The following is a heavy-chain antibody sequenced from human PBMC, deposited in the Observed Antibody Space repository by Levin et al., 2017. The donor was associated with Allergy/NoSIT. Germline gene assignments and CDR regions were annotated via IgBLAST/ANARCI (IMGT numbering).Heavy chain of an antibody. D-gene: IGHD5-12*01. CDR1: GGSFSGYY. CDR2: INHSGST. CDR3: ARATGVATIYRAARSFDY. V-gene: IGHV4-34*01. Sequence: PSETLSLTCAVYGGSFSGYYWSWIRQPPGKGLEWIGEINHSGSTNYNPSLKSRVTISVDTSKNQFSLKLSSVTAADTAVYYCARATGVATIYRAARSFDYWGQGTLVTVSS. J-gene: IGHJ4*02.